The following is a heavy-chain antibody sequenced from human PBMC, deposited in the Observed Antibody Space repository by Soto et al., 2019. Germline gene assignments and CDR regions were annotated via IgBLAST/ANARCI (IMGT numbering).Heavy chain of an antibody. J-gene: IGHJ4*02. CDR2: ISYDGSNK. Sequence: GGSLRLSCAASGFTFSSYGMHWVRQAPGKGLEWVAVISYDGSNKYYADSVKGRFTISRDNSKNTLYLQMNSLRAEDTAVYYCAKDPYFFWGQGTLVTVSS. V-gene: IGHV3-30*18. CDR3: AKDPYFF. D-gene: IGHD2-21*01. CDR1: GFTFSSYG.